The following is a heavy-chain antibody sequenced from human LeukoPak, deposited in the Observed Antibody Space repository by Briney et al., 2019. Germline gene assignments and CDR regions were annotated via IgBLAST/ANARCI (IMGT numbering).Heavy chain of an antibody. Sequence: PSETLSLTCTVSGASMSSYYWSWIRQPPGKGLEWIGYTYYSGSSGSTNYNPSLKSRVTLSVDTSKNQFSLKLSSVTAADTAVYYCATLKRRDLGGGDFWDQGTLVTVSS. J-gene: IGHJ4*01. V-gene: IGHV4-4*09. CDR1: GASMSSYY. CDR3: ATLKRRDLGGGDF. D-gene: IGHD3-16*01. CDR2: TYYSGSSGST.